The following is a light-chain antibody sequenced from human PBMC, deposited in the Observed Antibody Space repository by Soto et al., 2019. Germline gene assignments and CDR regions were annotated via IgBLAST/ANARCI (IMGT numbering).Light chain of an antibody. CDR2: GNS. V-gene: IGLV1-40*01. CDR1: SSNIGAGYD. Sequence: SVLTQPPSVSGAPGQRVTISCTGSSSNIGAGYDVHWYQQLPGTAPKLLIYGNSNRPSGVPDRFSGSKSGTSASLAITGLQAEDEADYYCQSYDSSLNVYVVFGGGTKLTVL. CDR3: QSYDSSLNVYVV. J-gene: IGLJ2*01.